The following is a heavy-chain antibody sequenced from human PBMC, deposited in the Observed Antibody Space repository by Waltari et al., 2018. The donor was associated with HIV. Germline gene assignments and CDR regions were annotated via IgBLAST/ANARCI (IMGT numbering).Heavy chain of an antibody. CDR3: ARYPYDILTGYPHYYYYYGMDV. CDR2: IKQDGSEK. D-gene: IGHD3-9*01. Sequence: EVQLVESGGGLVQPGGSLRLSCAASGFTFSSYWMSWVRQAPGKGLEWVANIKQDGSEKYYVDSVKGRFTISRDNAKNSLYLQMNSLRAEDTAVYYCARYPYDILTGYPHYYYYYGMDVWGQGTTVTVSS. V-gene: IGHV3-7*01. CDR1: GFTFSSYW. J-gene: IGHJ6*02.